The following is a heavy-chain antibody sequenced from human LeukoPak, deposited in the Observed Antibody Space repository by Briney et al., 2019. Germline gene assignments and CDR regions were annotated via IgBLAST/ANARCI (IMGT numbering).Heavy chain of an antibody. Sequence: GGSLRLSCAASGFTFDDYAMHWVRQAPGKGLEWVSGISWNSGSIGYADSVKGRFTISRDNAKNSLYLQMNSLRAEDTALYYCAKDTPNDVDTAMGTFFDYWGQGTLVTVSS. D-gene: IGHD5-18*01. J-gene: IGHJ4*02. CDR3: AKDTPNDVDTAMGTFFDY. CDR1: GFTFDDYA. V-gene: IGHV3-9*01. CDR2: ISWNSGSI.